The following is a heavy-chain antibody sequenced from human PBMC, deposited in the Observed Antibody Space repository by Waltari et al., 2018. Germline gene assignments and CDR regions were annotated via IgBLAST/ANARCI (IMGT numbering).Heavy chain of an antibody. CDR2: INPNSGGT. D-gene: IGHD3-9*01. J-gene: IGHJ6*02. CDR1: GYTFTGYY. V-gene: IGHV1-2*02. Sequence: QVQLVQSGAEVKKPGASVKVSCKASGYTFTGYYMHWVRQAPGQGLEWMGRINPNSGGTNYAQKFQGRVTMTRDTSISTAYMELSRLRSDDTAVYYCARDGRSNYDILTGYYTRYYYYGMDVWGQGTTVTVSS. CDR3: ARDGRSNYDILTGYYTRYYYYGMDV.